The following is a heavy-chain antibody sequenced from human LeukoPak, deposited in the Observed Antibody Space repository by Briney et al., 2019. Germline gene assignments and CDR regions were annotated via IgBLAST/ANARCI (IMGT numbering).Heavy chain of an antibody. CDR1: GYTFPDYY. V-gene: IGHV1-2*02. Sequence: ASVKVSCKASGYTFPDYYIHWLRHAPGQGLQWMGRINPKSGATDYSQRFQGRVSMTRDTSITTVYMELSSLRSDDTAMFYCARKSSGTYFDWGQGTLVTVSS. D-gene: IGHD3-10*01. CDR2: INPKSGAT. J-gene: IGHJ4*02. CDR3: ARKSSGTYFD.